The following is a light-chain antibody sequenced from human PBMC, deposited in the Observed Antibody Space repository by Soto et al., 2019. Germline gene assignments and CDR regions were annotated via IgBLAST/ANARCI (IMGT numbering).Light chain of an antibody. CDR3: TSYSSSDIFYV. CDR1: SRDIGGYYY. Sequence: QSALAQPASVSGSPGQSITISCTGTSRDIGGYYYVSWYQHHPGKAPKLLIYQVTNRPSRVSNRFSGSKSGNTASLTISGLQADDEADYYCTSYSSSDIFYVFGTGTKVTVL. CDR2: QVT. V-gene: IGLV2-14*01. J-gene: IGLJ1*01.